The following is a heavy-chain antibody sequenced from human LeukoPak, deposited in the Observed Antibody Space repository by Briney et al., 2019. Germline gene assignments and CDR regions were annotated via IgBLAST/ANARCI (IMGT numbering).Heavy chain of an antibody. D-gene: IGHD3-22*01. Sequence: GGSLRLSCTASGFTFSNYAITWARQAPGKGLEWVAVISYDGSNKYYADSVKGRFTISRDNSKNTLYLQMNSLRAEDTAVYYCAKDGSLYYDNSDFDYWGQGTLVTVSS. CDR2: ISYDGSNK. CDR3: AKDGSLYYDNSDFDY. CDR1: GFTFSNYA. V-gene: IGHV3-30*18. J-gene: IGHJ4*02.